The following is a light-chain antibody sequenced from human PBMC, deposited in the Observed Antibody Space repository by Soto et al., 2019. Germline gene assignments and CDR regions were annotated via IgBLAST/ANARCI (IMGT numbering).Light chain of an antibody. Sequence: DIVLTQSPATLSLSPGERATLSCRASQSVSSYFAWYQQKPGQAPRLLIYDASNRATGIPARFSGSGSGTDFTLTISSLEPEDFAVYYCQQRSNWPPSFGQGTRLEIK. CDR2: DAS. V-gene: IGKV3-11*01. J-gene: IGKJ5*01. CDR3: QQRSNWPPS. CDR1: QSVSSY.